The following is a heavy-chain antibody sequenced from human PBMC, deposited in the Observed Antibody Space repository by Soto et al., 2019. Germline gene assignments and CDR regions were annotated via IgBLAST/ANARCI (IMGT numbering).Heavy chain of an antibody. D-gene: IGHD3-16*01. CDR1: GFTFSTYA. CDR2: IFSGGAGT. CDR3: ARSGGVCGGAACYPHWFDF. Sequence: GGSLRLSCGASGFTFSTYAMDWVRQAPGKGLEWVSTIFSGGAGTKYAGSVKGRFTIFRDNSLNTLYLQMNSLRAEDTAVYYCARSGGVCGGAACYPHWFDFWGHGTLVTVSS. J-gene: IGHJ5*01. V-gene: IGHV3-23*01.